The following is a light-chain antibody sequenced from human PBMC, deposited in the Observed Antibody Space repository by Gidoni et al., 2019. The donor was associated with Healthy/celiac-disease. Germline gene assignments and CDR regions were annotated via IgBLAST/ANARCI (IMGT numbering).Light chain of an antibody. CDR3: QQYNSYPRT. CDR1: LGSSNY. V-gene: IGKV1-16*02. CDR2: AAS. Sequence: DIQMTQPPSSLSASVGARVTITGRASLGSSNYLAWFQQKPGKAPKSLIYAASSLQSGVPSKCSGRGSRTDFTPTSSRLQAEDFATYYCQQYNSYPRTFGQGTKVEIK. J-gene: IGKJ1*01.